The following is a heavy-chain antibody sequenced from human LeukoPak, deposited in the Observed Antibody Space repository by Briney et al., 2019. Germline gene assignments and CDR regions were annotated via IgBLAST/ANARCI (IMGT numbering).Heavy chain of an antibody. CDR1: GGSISSSSYY. CDR2: IYYSGST. J-gene: IGHJ4*02. CDR3: ARHRYEGGSSGYPTQFDY. Sequence: NPSETLSLTCTVSGGSISSSSYYWGWIRQPPGKGLEWIGSIYYSGSTYYNPSLKSRVTISVDTSKNQFSLKLSSVTAADTAVYYCARHRYEGGSSGYPTQFDYWGQGTLVTVSS. V-gene: IGHV4-39*01. D-gene: IGHD5-12*01.